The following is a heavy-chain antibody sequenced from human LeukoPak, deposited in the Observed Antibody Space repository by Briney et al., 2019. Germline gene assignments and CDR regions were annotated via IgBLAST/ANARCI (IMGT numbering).Heavy chain of an antibody. J-gene: IGHJ4*02. Sequence: GGSLRLSCVVSGFDLSDYYMSWIRQAPGKGLEWVSSITSGGDYIYYADSVKGRFTTSRDNAKNSLSLQLNSLRVEDTAVYYCARGHYDVLAASYKWTPDYWGQGTLVTVSS. CDR1: GFDLSDYY. V-gene: IGHV3-11*04. CDR2: ITSGGDYI. CDR3: ARGHYDVLAASYKWTPDY. D-gene: IGHD3-9*01.